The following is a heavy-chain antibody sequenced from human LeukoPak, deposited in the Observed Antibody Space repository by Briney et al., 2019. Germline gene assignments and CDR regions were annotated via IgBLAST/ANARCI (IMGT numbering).Heavy chain of an antibody. CDR1: GFTFSSYS. CDR2: ISSSSSYI. D-gene: IGHD3-22*01. V-gene: IGHV3-21*01. Sequence: GWSLRLSCAASGFTFSSYSMNWVRQAPGKGLEWVSSISSSSSYIYYADSVKGRFTISRDNAKNSLYLQMNSLRAEDTAVYYCAKVNYYDLHFDYWGQGTLVTVSS. CDR3: AKVNYYDLHFDY. J-gene: IGHJ4*02.